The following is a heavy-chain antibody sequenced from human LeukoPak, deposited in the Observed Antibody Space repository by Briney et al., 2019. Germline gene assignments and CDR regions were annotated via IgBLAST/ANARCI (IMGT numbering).Heavy chain of an antibody. V-gene: IGHV3-21*01. CDR1: GFTFSSYS. CDR3: AYDSSGYYYDDY. CDR2: ISSSSSYI. J-gene: IGHJ4*02. Sequence: QSGGSLRLSCAASGFTFSSYSMNWVRQAPGKGLEWVSSISSSSSYIYYADSVKGRFTISRDNAKNSLYLQMNSLRAEDTAVYYCAYDSSGYYYDDYWGQGTLVTVSS. D-gene: IGHD3-22*01.